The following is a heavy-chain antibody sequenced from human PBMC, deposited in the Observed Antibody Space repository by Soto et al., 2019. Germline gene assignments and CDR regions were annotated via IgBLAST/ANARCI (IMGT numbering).Heavy chain of an antibody. CDR3: ASRTGDYYDSSGYYYYGMDA. Sequence: SETLSLTCAVSGGSISSSNWWSWVRQPPGKGLEWIGEIYHSGSTNYNPSLKSRVTISVDKSKNQFSLKLSSVTAADTAVYYCASRTGDYYDSSGYYYYGMDAWGQGTTLTVSS. D-gene: IGHD3-22*01. CDR1: GGSISSSNW. CDR2: IYHSGST. J-gene: IGHJ6*02. V-gene: IGHV4-4*02.